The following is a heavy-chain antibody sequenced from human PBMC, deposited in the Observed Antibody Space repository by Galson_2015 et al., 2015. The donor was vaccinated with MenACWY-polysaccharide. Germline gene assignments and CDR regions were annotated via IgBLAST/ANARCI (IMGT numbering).Heavy chain of an antibody. CDR3: ATVNLDYAHDY. D-gene: IGHD1-7*01. J-gene: IGHJ4*02. Sequence: SVKVSCKASGGTFSSYSTTWVRQAPGQGLEWMGRIIPILSVAHYARNFQGRVTISADKSTGTAYMELSGLRSEDTATYYCATVNLDYAHDYWGQGTLVTVSS. V-gene: IGHV1-69*04. CDR1: GGTFSSYS. CDR2: IIPILSVA.